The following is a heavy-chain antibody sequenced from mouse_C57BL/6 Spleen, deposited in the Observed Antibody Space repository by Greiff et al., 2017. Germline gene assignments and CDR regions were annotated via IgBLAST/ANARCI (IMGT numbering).Heavy chain of an antibody. CDR1: GYAFTNYL. CDR3: ARSYCSSYDWFAY. V-gene: IGHV1-54*01. J-gene: IGHJ3*01. Sequence: QVQLQQSGAELVRPGTSVKVSCKASGYAFTNYLIEWVKQRPGQGLEWIGVINPGSGGTNYNEKFKGKATLTADTSSSTAYMQLSSLTSEDSAVYFCARSYCSSYDWFAYWGQGTLVTVSA. D-gene: IGHD1-1*01. CDR2: INPGSGGT.